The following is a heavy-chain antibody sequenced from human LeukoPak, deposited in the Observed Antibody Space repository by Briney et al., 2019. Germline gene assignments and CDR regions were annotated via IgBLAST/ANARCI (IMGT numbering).Heavy chain of an antibody. D-gene: IGHD1-1*01. Sequence: SQTLSLTCTVSGGSISSGGYYWSWIRQHPGKGLEWIGLIYYSGSTDYNPSLKSRVTISVDTFKNQFSLKLSSVTAADSAVYYCARARTVLDYWGQGTLVTVSS. CDR3: ARARTVLDY. CDR2: IYYSGST. CDR1: GGSISSGGYY. V-gene: IGHV4-31*03. J-gene: IGHJ4*02.